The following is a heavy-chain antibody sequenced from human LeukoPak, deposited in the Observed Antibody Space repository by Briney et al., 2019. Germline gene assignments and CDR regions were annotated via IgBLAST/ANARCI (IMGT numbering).Heavy chain of an antibody. CDR1: GFTFTTYW. D-gene: IGHD2-2*01. Sequence: GGSLRLSCTVSGFTFTTYWMSWVRHPPGKGLEWVANIKQDGTEKYYVDSVKGRFTISRDNAKNSLYLQMNNLRAEDTAVYYCARPRGCGSARCNNFDSWGQGTLVTVSS. CDR2: IKQDGTEK. V-gene: IGHV3-7*01. J-gene: IGHJ4*02. CDR3: ARPRGCGSARCNNFDS.